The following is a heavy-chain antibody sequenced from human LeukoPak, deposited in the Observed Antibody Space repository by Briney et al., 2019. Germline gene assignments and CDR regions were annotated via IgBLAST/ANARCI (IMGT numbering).Heavy chain of an antibody. Sequence: ASVKVSCKASGYTFTSYYMHWVRQAPGQGLEWMGIINPSGGSTSYEQKFQGRVTMTRDMSTSTVYMELSSLRSEDTAVYYCAGGRDLLRLDYWGQGTLVTVSS. V-gene: IGHV1-46*01. CDR2: INPSGGST. CDR1: GYTFTSYY. D-gene: IGHD3-3*01. CDR3: AGGRDLLRLDY. J-gene: IGHJ4*02.